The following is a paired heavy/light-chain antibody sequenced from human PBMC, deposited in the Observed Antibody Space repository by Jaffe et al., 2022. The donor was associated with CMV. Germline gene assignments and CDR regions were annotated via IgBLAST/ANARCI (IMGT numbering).Light chain of an antibody. CDR1: SSNIGAGYH. Sequence: QSVLTQPPSVSGAPGQRVTISCTGSSSNIGAGYHIHWYQQLPGTAPKLLIYGNNNRPSGVPGRFSGSKSGTSASLAITGLQAEDEADYYCQSFDNSLSGLWLFGGGTKLTVL. CDR2: GNN. V-gene: IGLV1-40*01. J-gene: IGLJ3*02. CDR3: QSFDNSLSGLWL.
Heavy chain of an antibody. CDR1: GGSISSRNYY. D-gene: IGHD2-15*01. CDR3: ARLPGCSGGSCRFDP. J-gene: IGHJ5*02. V-gene: IGHV4-39*01. CDR2: IHYSGST. Sequence: QLQLQESGPGLLKPSETLSLTCTVSGGSISSRNYYWGWIRQPPGKGLEWIGKIHYSGSTYYNPSLKSRVTISVDTSKNQFSLNLRSMTAADTAVYYCARLPGCSGGSCRFDPWGQGILVTISS.